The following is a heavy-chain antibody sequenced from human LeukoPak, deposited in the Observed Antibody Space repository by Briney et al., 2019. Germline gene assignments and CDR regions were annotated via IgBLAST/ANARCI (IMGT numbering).Heavy chain of an antibody. V-gene: IGHV4-38-2*02. D-gene: IGHD6-13*01. CDR3: ARVGLAAAARRAFDI. CDR2: IYHSGST. J-gene: IGHJ3*02. Sequence: PSETLSLTCTVSGYSISSGYYWGWIRQPPGKGLGWIGSIYHSGSTYYNPSLKSRVTISVDTSKNQFSLKLSSVTAADTAVYYCARVGLAAAARRAFDIWGQGTMVTVSS. CDR1: GYSISSGYY.